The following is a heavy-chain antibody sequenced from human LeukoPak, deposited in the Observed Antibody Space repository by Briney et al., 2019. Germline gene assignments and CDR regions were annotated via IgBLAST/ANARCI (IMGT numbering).Heavy chain of an antibody. J-gene: IGHJ6*04. D-gene: IGHD3-10*01. CDR3: ARGSRGITMVRGSLSMDA. CDR2: INPNSGGT. Sequence: GASVKVSCKASGYTFTGYYMHWVRQAPGQGLEWMGWINPNSGGTNYAQKFQGRVTMTRDTSISTAYMELSRLRSDDTAVYYCARGSRGITMVRGSLSMDAWGKGTTVTVSS. CDR1: GYTFTGYY. V-gene: IGHV1-2*02.